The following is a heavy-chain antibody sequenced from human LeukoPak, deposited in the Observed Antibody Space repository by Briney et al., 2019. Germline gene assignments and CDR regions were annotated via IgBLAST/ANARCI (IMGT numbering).Heavy chain of an antibody. CDR3: AKDQRWLQPKQALLDY. J-gene: IGHJ4*02. Sequence: GRSLRLPCAASGFTFSSYGMHWVRQAPGKGLEWVAFIRYDGSNKYYADSVKGRFTISRDNSKNTLYLQMNSLRAEDTAVYYCAKDQRWLQPKQALLDYWGQGTLVTVSS. CDR1: GFTFSSYG. CDR2: IRYDGSNK. D-gene: IGHD5-24*01. V-gene: IGHV3-30*02.